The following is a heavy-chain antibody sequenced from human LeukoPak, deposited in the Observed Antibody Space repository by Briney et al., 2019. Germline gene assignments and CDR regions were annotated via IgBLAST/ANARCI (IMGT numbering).Heavy chain of an antibody. D-gene: IGHD3-10*01. CDR3: AKDFGELFEPPYYFDY. V-gene: IGHV3-30*02. J-gene: IGHJ4*02. Sequence: PGGVLRLSCAASGFTFSSYGMHWVRQAPGKGLEGVAFIRYDGSNKYYADSVKGRFTISRDNSKNTLYLQMNSLRAEDTAVSYCAKDFGELFEPPYYFDYWGQGTLVTVSS. CDR2: IRYDGSNK. CDR1: GFTFSSYG.